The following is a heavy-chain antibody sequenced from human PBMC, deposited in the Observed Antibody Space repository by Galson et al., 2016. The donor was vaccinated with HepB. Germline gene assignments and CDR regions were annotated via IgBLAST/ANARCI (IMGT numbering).Heavy chain of an antibody. J-gene: IGHJ6*02. CDR2: ISPYNANT. CDR1: GYTFTSYG. V-gene: IGHV1-18*01. D-gene: IGHD4-11*01. CDR3: ARNAYSQSGDYYNYYGMDV. Sequence: SVKVSCKASGYTFTSYGISWVRQAPGQGLEWMGWISPYNANTNSGQKLQDRVTMTADTFTNTAYMELRSLKSDDTAVYYCARNAYSQSGDYYNYYGMDVWGQGTTVTVSS.